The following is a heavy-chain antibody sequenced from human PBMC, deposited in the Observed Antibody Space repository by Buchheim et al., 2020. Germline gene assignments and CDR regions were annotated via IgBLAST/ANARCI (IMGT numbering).Heavy chain of an antibody. CDR1: GFTFSNYA. D-gene: IGHD3-10*01. CDR2: ISGSGGST. V-gene: IGHV3-23*01. CDR3: ARDKRGFRESMSYFDY. J-gene: IGHJ4*02. Sequence: EVQLLESGGGLVQPGGSLRLSCAASGFTFSNYAMRWVRQAPGKGLEWVSEISGSGGSTYYADSVKGRFTISRDNAKNSLYLQMNSLRAEDTAVYYCARDKRGFRESMSYFDYWGQGTL.